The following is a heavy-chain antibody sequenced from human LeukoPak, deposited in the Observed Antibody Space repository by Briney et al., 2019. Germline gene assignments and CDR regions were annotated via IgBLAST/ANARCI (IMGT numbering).Heavy chain of an antibody. CDR3: ARHETISTSTSSFDY. J-gene: IGHJ4*02. CDR2: IYYSGST. CDR1: GGSISSYY. D-gene: IGHD2-2*01. V-gene: IGHV4-59*08. Sequence: SETLSLTCTVSGGSISSYYWSWIRQPPGKGLEWIGYIYYSGSTNYNPSLKSRVTISVDTSKNQFSLKLTSVTAEDTAVYFCARHETISTSTSSFDYWGQGTLVTVSS.